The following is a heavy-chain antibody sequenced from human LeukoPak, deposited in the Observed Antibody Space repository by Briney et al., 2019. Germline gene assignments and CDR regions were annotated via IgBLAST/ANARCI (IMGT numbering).Heavy chain of an antibody. CDR3: ARPHLHYYDSSGYYVY. CDR1: GFTVSSNY. CDR2: IYSGGST. D-gene: IGHD3-22*01. V-gene: IGHV3-66*04. Sequence: PGGSLRLSCAASGFTVSSNYMSWVRQAPGKGLEWVSVIYSGGSTYYADSVKGRFTISRDNAKNSLYLQMNSLRAEDTAVYYCARPHLHYYDSSGYYVYWGQGTLVTVSS. J-gene: IGHJ4*02.